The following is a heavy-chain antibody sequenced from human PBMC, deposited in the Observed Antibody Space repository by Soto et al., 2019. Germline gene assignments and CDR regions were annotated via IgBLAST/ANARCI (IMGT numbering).Heavy chain of an antibody. V-gene: IGHV3-23*01. CDR2: ISDSGGLT. J-gene: IGHJ6*02. Sequence: GESLRLACAASGFAFSSHPMSWVRQAPERGLEWVSGISDSGGLTYYADSVKGRFTISRDNSKNTLYLQLNSLRAEDTSVYYCARGGAYSRSWRYYYYGMDVWGQGTTVTVAS. CDR1: GFAFSSHP. CDR3: ARGGAYSRSWRYYYYGMDV. D-gene: IGHD6-13*01.